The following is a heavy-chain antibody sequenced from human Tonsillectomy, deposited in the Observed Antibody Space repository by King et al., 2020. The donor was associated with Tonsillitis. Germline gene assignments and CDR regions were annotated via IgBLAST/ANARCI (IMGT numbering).Heavy chain of an antibody. CDR2: IYHSGGT. D-gene: IGHD1-14*01. Sequence: QLQESGPGLVEPSETLSLTCAVSGGSITSENWWSWVRQPPGKGLEWIGQIYHSGGTNYNPSVKSRLTISIDKSKNQFSLRLNSVTAADTAVYYCARELEPGIVPDDYYYGMDVWGQGTTVSVS. CDR3: ARELEPGIVPDDYYYGMDV. CDR1: GGSITSENW. V-gene: IGHV4-4*02. J-gene: IGHJ6*02.